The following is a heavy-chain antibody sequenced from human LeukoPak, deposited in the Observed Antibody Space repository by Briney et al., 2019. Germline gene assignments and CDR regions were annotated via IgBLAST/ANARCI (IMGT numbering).Heavy chain of an antibody. V-gene: IGHV4-59*01. J-gene: IGHJ5*02. Sequence: SETLSLTCTVSGGSISSYYWSWIRQPPGKGLEWIGYIYYSGSTNYNPSLKSRVTISVDTSKNQFSLKLSSVTAADTAMYYCARMVRGYTDWFDPWGQGTLVTVSS. CDR1: GGSISSYY. CDR3: ARMVRGYTDWFDP. CDR2: IYYSGST. D-gene: IGHD3-10*01.